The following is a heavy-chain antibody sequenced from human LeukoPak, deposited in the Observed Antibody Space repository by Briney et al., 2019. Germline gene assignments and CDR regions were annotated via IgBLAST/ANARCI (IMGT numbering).Heavy chain of an antibody. J-gene: IGHJ6*02. CDR1: GFTFSNAW. D-gene: IGHD3-3*01. Sequence: GGSLRLSCAASGFTFSNAWMNWVRQAPGKGLEWVGRIKSKTDGGTTDYAAPVKGRFTISRDDSKNTLYLQMNSLKTEDTAVYYCTTKLTYYDFWSATDVWGQGTTVTVSS. V-gene: IGHV3-15*07. CDR3: TTKLTYYDFWSATDV. CDR2: IKSKTDGGTT.